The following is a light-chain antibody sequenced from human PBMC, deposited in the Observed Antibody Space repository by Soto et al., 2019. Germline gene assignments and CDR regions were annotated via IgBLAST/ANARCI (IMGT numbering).Light chain of an antibody. Sequence: EIVLNQSPGTRSFSPWGRATLSCRASQSVSSNLAWYQQKPGQPPRLLIYGASTRATGIPARFSGSGSGTEFTLTISSLLSEDFAVYYCQQYNKWPPLTFGGGTKVDIK. CDR2: GAS. CDR3: QQYNKWPPLT. J-gene: IGKJ4*01. CDR1: QSVSSN. V-gene: IGKV3-15*01.